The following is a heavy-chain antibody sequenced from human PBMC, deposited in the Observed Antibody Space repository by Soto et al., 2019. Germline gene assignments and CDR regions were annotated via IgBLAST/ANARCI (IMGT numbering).Heavy chain of an antibody. CDR3: ARGSIFGVVLNAFDI. CDR1: GGSISGNGYY. J-gene: IGHJ3*02. CDR2: ISYSGRT. Sequence: QVQLQESGPGLVKPSQTLSLTCAVSGGSISGNGYYWNWIRQHPGKGLEWIGYISYSGRTFYSPSLQSRVTPSLDTSKNQFSLKLSSVTAADTAIYYCARGSIFGVVLNAFDIWGQGTMVAVSS. D-gene: IGHD3-3*01. V-gene: IGHV4-31*11.